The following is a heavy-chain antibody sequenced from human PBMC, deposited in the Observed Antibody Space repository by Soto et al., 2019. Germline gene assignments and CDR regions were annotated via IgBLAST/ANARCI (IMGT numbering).Heavy chain of an antibody. Sequence: PGGALRLSCAASGFTFSSYGMHWVRQAPGKGLEWVAVIWYDGSNKYYADSVKGRFTISRDNSKNTLYLQMNSLRAEDTAVYYCARERRAGYYYMDVWGKGTTVTVSS. CDR3: ARERRAGYYYMDV. J-gene: IGHJ6*03. V-gene: IGHV3-33*01. CDR1: GFTFSSYG. CDR2: IWYDGSNK.